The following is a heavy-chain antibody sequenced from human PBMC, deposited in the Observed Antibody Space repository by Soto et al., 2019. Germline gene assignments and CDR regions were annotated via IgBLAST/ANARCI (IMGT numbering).Heavy chain of an antibody. D-gene: IGHD1-1*01. CDR1: GFTFSNYG. CDR2: ISYGGSNK. Sequence: QVQLVESGGGVVQPGRSLRLSCAASGFTFSNYGIHWVRQAPGKGLEWVAVISYGGSNKYYADSVKGRFTISRDNSKNSLYLQMIRLRAEDTAMYYCAKQLSPHTNAFDIWGQGTMVTVSS. CDR3: AKQLSPHTNAFDI. J-gene: IGHJ3*02. V-gene: IGHV3-30*18.